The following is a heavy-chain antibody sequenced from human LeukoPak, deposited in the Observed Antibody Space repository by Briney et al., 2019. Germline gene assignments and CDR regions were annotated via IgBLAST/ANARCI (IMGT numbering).Heavy chain of an antibody. V-gene: IGHV3-74*01. CDR1: GFTFSNYW. Sequence: GGSLRLSCAASGFTFSNYWVHWVRKAQGKGLVWVSRINPDGSTINYADSVKGRFTISRDNAKNTLYLQMNSLRAEDTAVYYCATAGNYRFDYWGQGTLVTVSS. D-gene: IGHD1-7*01. CDR2: INPDGSTI. J-gene: IGHJ4*02. CDR3: ATAGNYRFDY.